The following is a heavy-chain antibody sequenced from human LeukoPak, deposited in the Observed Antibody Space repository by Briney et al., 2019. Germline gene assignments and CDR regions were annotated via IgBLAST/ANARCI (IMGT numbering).Heavy chain of an antibody. J-gene: IGHJ3*02. D-gene: IGHD3-10*01. V-gene: IGHV3-21*04. CDR1: GFTFSSYS. Sequence: GGSLRLSCAASGFTFSSYSMNWVRQAPGKGLEWVSSISSSSSYIYYADSVKGRFTISRDNAKNSLYLQMNSLRAEDTAVYYCAKVRIYGSGLDAFDIWGQGTMVTVSS. CDR2: ISSSSSYI. CDR3: AKVRIYGSGLDAFDI.